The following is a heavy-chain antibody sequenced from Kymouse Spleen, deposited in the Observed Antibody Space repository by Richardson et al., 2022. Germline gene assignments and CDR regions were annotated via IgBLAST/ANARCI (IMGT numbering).Heavy chain of an antibody. J-gene: IGHJ4*02. CDR3: ARGATGTTAGY. D-gene: IGHD1-7*01. V-gene: IGHV3-33*01. CDR2: IWYDGSNK. CDR1: GFTFSSYG. Sequence: QVQLVESGGGVVQPGRSLRLSCAASGFTFSSYGMHWVRQAPGKGLEWVAVIWYDGSNKYYADSVKGRFTISRDNSKNTLYLQMNSLRAEDTAVYYCARGATGTTAGYWGQGTLVTVSS.